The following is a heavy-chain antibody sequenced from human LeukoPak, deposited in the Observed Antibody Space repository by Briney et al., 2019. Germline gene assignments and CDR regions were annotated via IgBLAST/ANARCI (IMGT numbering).Heavy chain of an antibody. CDR1: GYTFTDYY. D-gene: IGHD2-2*01. V-gene: IGHV1-2*02. CDR2: INPNDGDT. CDR3: ARANFLYCSSSTCLFDY. Sequence: ASVKASCKASGYTFTDYYMHWVRQAPGQGFEWMGWINPNDGDTNYAQKFQGRVTMTRDTSISTAHMEVSRPRSDDTAVYYCARANFLYCSSSTCLFDYWGQGTLVTVSS. J-gene: IGHJ4*02.